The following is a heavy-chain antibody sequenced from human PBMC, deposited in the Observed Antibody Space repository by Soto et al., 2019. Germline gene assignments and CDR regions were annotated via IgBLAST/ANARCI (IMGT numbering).Heavy chain of an antibody. D-gene: IGHD3-16*02. V-gene: IGHV3-7*01. CDR1: GFTFSSYW. Sequence: PGGSLRLSCAASGFTFSSYWMSWVRQAPGKGLEWVANIKQDGSEKYYVDSVKGRFTISRDNAKNSLYLQMNSLRAEDTAVYYCARARIGGPYYDYIWGSYRSHHFDYWGQGTLVTVSS. J-gene: IGHJ4*02. CDR2: IKQDGSEK. CDR3: ARARIGGPYYDYIWGSYRSHHFDY.